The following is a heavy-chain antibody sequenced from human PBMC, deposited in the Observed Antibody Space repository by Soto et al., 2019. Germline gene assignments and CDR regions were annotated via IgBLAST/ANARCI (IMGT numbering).Heavy chain of an antibody. D-gene: IGHD5-18*01. Sequence: QVQLVQSGAEVKKPGASVKVSCKASGYTFTSYYMHWVRQAPGQGLEWMGIINPSGGSTSYAQKFQGRVTMTRDTSTRTVYMELSSLRSEDTAVYYCARDQTSGYSYGFACYFDYWGQGTLVTVSS. CDR3: ARDQTSGYSYGFACYFDY. CDR1: GYTFTSYY. CDR2: INPSGGST. V-gene: IGHV1-46*01. J-gene: IGHJ4*02.